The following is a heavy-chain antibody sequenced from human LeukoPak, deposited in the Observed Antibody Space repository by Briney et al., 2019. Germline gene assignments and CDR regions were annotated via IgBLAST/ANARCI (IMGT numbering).Heavy chain of an antibody. J-gene: IGHJ4*02. CDR1: GGSISSYY. V-gene: IGHV4-59*08. CDR2: IYYSGST. CDR3: ARRGGGDSANY. D-gene: IGHD2-21*02. Sequence: SETLSLTCTVSGGSISSYYWTWIRQPPGKGLEWIGYIYYSGSTSYNPSLKSRVTMSVDTSKNQFSLKLSSVTAADTAVYFCARRGGGDSANYWGQGTLVIVSS.